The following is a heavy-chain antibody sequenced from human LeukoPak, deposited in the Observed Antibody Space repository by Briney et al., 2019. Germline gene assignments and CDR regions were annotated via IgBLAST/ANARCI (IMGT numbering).Heavy chain of an antibody. CDR3: ARIMGHFDF. V-gene: IGHV4-59*02. CDR2: INPSGTT. Sequence: SETLSLTCTVSGVSVSSYYWSWIRQPPGKGLEWIGYINPSGTTDYDLSLKSRVTISVDTSKNQFSLRLISVTTADTAVYYCARIMGHFDFWGPGTLVTVSS. CDR1: GVSVSSYY. J-gene: IGHJ4*02. D-gene: IGHD1-26*01.